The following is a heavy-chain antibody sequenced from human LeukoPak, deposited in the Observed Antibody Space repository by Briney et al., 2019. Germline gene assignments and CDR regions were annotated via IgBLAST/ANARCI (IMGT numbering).Heavy chain of an antibody. J-gene: IGHJ3*02. CDR2: INTNTGNP. CDR1: GYTFTGYY. D-gene: IGHD1-26*01. Sequence: ASVKVSCKASGYTFTGYYMHWVRQAPGQGLEWMGWINTNTGNPTYARGFTGRFVFSLDTSVSTAYLQISSLKAEDTAVYYCARVTGATTVSDAFDIWGQGTMVTVSS. CDR3: ARVTGATTVSDAFDI. V-gene: IGHV7-4-1*02.